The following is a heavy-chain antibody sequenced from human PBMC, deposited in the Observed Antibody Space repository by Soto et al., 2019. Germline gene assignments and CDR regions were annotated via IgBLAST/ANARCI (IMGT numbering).Heavy chain of an antibody. CDR2: TNPNSGNT. V-gene: IGHV1-8*01. CDR3: ARVRYGDYGYYFDY. CDR1: GYTFTSYD. D-gene: IGHD4-17*01. Sequence: QVQLVQSGAEVKKPGASVKVSCKASGYTFTSYDINWVRQATGQGLEWMGWTNPNSGNTGYAQKFQGRVTMTRNTSISTAYMELSSLRSEDTAVYYCARVRYGDYGYYFDYWGQGTLVTVSS. J-gene: IGHJ4*02.